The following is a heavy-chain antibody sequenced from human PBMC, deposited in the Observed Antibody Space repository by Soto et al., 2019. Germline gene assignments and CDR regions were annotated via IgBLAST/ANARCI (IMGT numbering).Heavy chain of an antibody. CDR2: ISDDGKNV. J-gene: IGHJ5*02. CDR3: AEGAGRPGGFDYMLDQ. D-gene: IGHD3-16*01. V-gene: IGHV3-30*18. Sequence: QVQLVESGGGVVQPGRSLRLSCAASGFICSNYALHWVRQAPGKGLEWLAVISDDGKNVHYADSVKGRFTISRDNLKSRLYLQVSSMRPADIGGYYCAEGAGRPGGFDYMLDQWGHGTVVTVSS. CDR1: GFICSNYA.